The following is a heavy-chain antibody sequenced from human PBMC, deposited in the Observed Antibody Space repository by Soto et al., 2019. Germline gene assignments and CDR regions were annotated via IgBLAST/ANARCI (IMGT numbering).Heavy chain of an antibody. CDR3: ARVRAVGEFDY. CDR1: GYTFTSYA. CDR2: INAGNGNT. V-gene: IGHV1-3*05. D-gene: IGHD1-26*01. J-gene: IGHJ4*02. Sequence: QVQLVQSGAEEKKPGASVKVSCKASGYTFTSYAMHWVRQAPGQRLEWMGWINAGNGNTKYSQKFQGRVTITRDTAARTADMELSSLRSEDTAVYYCARVRAVGEFDYWGQGTLVTVSS.